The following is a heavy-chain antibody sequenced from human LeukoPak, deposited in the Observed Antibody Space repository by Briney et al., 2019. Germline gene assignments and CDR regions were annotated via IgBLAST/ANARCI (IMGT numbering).Heavy chain of an antibody. J-gene: IGHJ4*02. CDR1: GYTFSGSY. CDR2: SNPNSGT. D-gene: IGHD4-17*01. V-gene: IGHV1-2*02. Sequence: ASVKVSCKASGYTFSGSYMHWVRQAPGQGPEWMGWSNPNSGTNYAKRFQDRVTMTRDTSISTAYMELTRLRSEDTAVYYCARGKMNGDDFDYWGQGTLVTVSS. CDR3: ARGKMNGDDFDY.